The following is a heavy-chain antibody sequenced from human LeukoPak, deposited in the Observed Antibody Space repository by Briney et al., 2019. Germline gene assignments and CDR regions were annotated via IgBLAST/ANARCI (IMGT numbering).Heavy chain of an antibody. Sequence: PGGSLRLSCAASGFTFSTHAMIWVRQAPGKGPEWVSCITGSGTGTYYRDSVKGRFTISRENSNYTLSLQMNSLRAEDTAVYYCVKGRDYNDASAYYIGDYWGQGTLVTVSS. CDR2: ITGSGTGT. J-gene: IGHJ4*02. D-gene: IGHD3-22*01. CDR1: GFTFSTHA. CDR3: VKGRDYNDASAYYIGDY. V-gene: IGHV3-23*01.